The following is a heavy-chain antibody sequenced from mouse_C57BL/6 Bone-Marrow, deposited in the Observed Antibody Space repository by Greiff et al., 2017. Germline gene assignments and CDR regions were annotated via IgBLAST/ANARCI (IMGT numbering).Heavy chain of an antibody. D-gene: IGHD1-1*01. V-gene: IGHV1-81*01. CDR2: IYPRSGNT. J-gene: IGHJ2*01. CDR1: GYTFTSYG. CDR3: ARYAGTVVARVIDY. Sequence: VKLMASGAELARPGASVKLSCKASGYTFTSYGISWVKQRTGQGLEWIGEIYPRSGNTYYNEKFKGKATPTADKSSSTAYMELRSLTSEDSAVYFCARYAGTVVARVIDYGGQGTTLTVSS.